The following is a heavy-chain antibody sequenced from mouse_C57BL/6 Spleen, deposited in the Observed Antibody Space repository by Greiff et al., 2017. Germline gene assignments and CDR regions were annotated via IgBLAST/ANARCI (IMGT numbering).Heavy chain of an antibody. V-gene: IGHV1-47*01. CDR1: GYTFTTYP. Sequence: QVQLQQSGAELVKPGASVKLSCKASGYTFTTYPIEWMKQNHVKSLEWIGNFDPYNDDTKYNEKFKGKATLTVEKSSSTVYLELSRVTSEYSAVYYCARRGPPHYAMDYWGQGTSVTVSA. CDR3: ARRGPPHYAMDY. J-gene: IGHJ4*01. CDR2: FDPYNDDT.